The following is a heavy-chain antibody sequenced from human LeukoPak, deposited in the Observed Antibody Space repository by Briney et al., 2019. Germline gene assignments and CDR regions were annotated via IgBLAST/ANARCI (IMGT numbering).Heavy chain of an antibody. J-gene: IGHJ4*02. V-gene: IGHV3-21*01. CDR3: ARGGVVGATLNGIDY. Sequence: SSSSSYIYYADSVKGRFTISRDNAKNSLYLQMNSLRAEDTAVYYCARGGVVGATLNGIDYWGQGTLVTVSS. D-gene: IGHD1-26*01. CDR2: SSSSSYI.